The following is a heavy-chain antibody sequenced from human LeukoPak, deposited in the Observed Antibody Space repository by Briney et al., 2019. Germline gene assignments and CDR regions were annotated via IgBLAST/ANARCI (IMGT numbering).Heavy chain of an antibody. J-gene: IGHJ4*02. CDR1: GGTFSSYA. D-gene: IGHD1-26*01. CDR3: ARDRRGSYSHFDY. V-gene: IGHV1-69*05. CDR2: IIPIFGTA. Sequence: SVKVSCKASGGTFSSYAISWVRQAPGQGHEWMGGIIPIFGTANYAQKFQGRVTITTDESTSTAYMELSSLRSEDTAVYYCARDRRGSYSHFDYWGQGTLVTVSS.